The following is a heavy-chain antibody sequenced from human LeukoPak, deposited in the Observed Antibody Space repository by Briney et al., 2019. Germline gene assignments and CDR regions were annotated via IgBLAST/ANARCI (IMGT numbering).Heavy chain of an antibody. CDR3: ARGPQWLVI. CDR2: IYYSGST. V-gene: IGHV4-31*03. J-gene: IGHJ4*02. D-gene: IGHD6-19*01. CDR1: CCSLNRGGFF. Sequence: SGTLSPPCPVSCCSLNRGGFFWGWVRPHPRKGLEWIGYIYYSGSTYYNPSLKSRVTISVDTSKNQFSLKLSSVTAADTAVYYCARGPQWLVIWGQGTLVTVSS.